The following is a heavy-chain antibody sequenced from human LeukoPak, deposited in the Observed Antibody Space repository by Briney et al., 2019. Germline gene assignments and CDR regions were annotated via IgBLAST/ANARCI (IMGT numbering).Heavy chain of an antibody. J-gene: IGHJ6*02. Sequence: GGSLRLSCAASGFTFASYTMTWVRQAPGRGLEWISGISGSGGSTYYADSVKGRFTISRDNAKNSLYLQMNSLRAEDTAVYYCATPSNYYDSSGYYDPGYYYGMDVWGQGSTVTVSS. D-gene: IGHD3-22*01. CDR1: GFTFASYT. CDR2: ISGSGGST. V-gene: IGHV3-23*01. CDR3: ATPSNYYDSSGYYDPGYYYGMDV.